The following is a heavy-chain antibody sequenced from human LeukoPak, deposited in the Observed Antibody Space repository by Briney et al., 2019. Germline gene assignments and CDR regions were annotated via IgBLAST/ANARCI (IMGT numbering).Heavy chain of an antibody. CDR2: IYYCGST. CDR1: GGSISSGDYY. V-gene: IGHV4-30-4*08. D-gene: IGHD3-3*01. J-gene: IGHJ3*02. CDR3: ARGYYDFWSGYYADAFDI. Sequence: PSETLSLTCTVSGGSISSGDYYWSWIRQPPGKGLEWIGYIYYCGSTYYNPSLKSRVTISVDTSKDQFSLKLSSVTAADTALYYCARGYYDFWSGYYADAFDIWGQGTMVTVSS.